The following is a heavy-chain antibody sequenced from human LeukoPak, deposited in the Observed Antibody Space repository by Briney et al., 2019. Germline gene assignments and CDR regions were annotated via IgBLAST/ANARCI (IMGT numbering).Heavy chain of an antibody. CDR3: ARKDCFGDYYVFQN. J-gene: IGHJ1*01. D-gene: IGHD2-21*02. Sequence: GASVKVSCKASGYTFTSYGISWVRQAPGQGLEWMGWINTNTGNTQSTQKFQGRVTMTTDTSTSTAYMELSSLRSDDTALYYCARKDCFGDYYVFQNWGQGTLVTVSS. V-gene: IGHV1-18*01. CDR1: GYTFTSYG. CDR2: INTNTGNT.